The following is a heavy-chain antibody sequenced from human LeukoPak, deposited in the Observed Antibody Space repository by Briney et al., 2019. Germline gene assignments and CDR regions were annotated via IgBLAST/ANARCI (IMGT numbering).Heavy chain of an antibody. V-gene: IGHV1-8*01. J-gene: IGHJ4*02. Sequence: APVKVSCKASGYTFTSYDINWVRQATGQGLEWMGWMNPNSGNTGYAQKFQGRVTMTRNTSISTAYMELSSLRSEDTAVYYCARGLRYCSSTSCYHFDYWGQGTLVTVSS. CDR2: MNPNSGNT. D-gene: IGHD2-2*01. CDR1: GYTFTSYD. CDR3: ARGLRYCSSTSCYHFDY.